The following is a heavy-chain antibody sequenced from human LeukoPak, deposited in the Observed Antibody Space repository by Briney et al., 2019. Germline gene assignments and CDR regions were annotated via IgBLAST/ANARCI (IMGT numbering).Heavy chain of an antibody. CDR3: ATLYSSGWHLYYYYGMDV. Sequence: GASVKVSCKASGGTFSSYAISWVRQAPGQGLEWMGRIIPILGIANYAQKFQGRVTITADKSTSTAYMELGSLRSEDTAVYYCATLYSSGWHLYYYYGMDVWGQGTTVTVSS. J-gene: IGHJ6*02. V-gene: IGHV1-69*04. CDR2: IIPILGIA. CDR1: GGTFSSYA. D-gene: IGHD6-19*01.